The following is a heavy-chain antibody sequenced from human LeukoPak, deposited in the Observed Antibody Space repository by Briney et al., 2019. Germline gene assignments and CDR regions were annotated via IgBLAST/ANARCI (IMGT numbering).Heavy chain of an antibody. CDR1: GFTFSSYA. CDR2: ISSSGSST. J-gene: IGHJ5*02. Sequence: GGSLRLSCAASGFTFSSYAMNRVRQAPGKGLEWVSAISSSGSSTYYADSVKGRFTISRDNSKNTLYLQMNSLRAEDTAVYYCAKDRGQLVPKYNWFDPWGQGTLVTVSS. D-gene: IGHD6-6*01. V-gene: IGHV3-23*01. CDR3: AKDRGQLVPKYNWFDP.